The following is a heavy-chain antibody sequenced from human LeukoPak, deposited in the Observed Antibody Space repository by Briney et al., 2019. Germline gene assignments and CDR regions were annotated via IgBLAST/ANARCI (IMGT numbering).Heavy chain of an antibody. Sequence: GGSLRLSCAASGFTFSSYGMHWVRQAPGKGLEWVAFIRYDGSNKYYADSVKGRFTISRDNSKNTVYLQVNSLRAEDTAVYYCAKDFGRSWVTIAYYMDVRGKGTTVTISS. D-gene: IGHD6-13*01. CDR3: AKDFGRSWVTIAYYMDV. CDR2: IRYDGSNK. CDR1: GFTFSSYG. V-gene: IGHV3-30*02. J-gene: IGHJ6*03.